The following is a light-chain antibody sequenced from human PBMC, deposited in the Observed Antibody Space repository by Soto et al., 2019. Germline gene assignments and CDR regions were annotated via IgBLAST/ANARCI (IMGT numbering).Light chain of an antibody. V-gene: IGKV3-20*01. CDR3: QQYSSSPLT. CDR1: QSVRSSH. Sequence: EIVLTHSPGTLSLSPCERATLSCSTSQSVRSSHLAWYQQKPGQAPRLLIYGASSRATGIPDRFSGSGSGTDFTLTISRLEPEDFAVYHCQQYSSSPLTFGGGTKVDIK. CDR2: GAS. J-gene: IGKJ4*01.